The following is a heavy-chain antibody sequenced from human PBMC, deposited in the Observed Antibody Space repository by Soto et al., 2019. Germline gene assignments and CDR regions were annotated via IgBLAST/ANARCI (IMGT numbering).Heavy chain of an antibody. CDR1: GFTFSSYG. CDR3: ARVGAPYYYYGMDV. V-gene: IGHV3-33*01. J-gene: IGHJ6*02. D-gene: IGHD1-26*01. CDR2: IWYDGSNK. Sequence: HPGGSLRLSCAASGFTFSSYGMHWVRQAPGKGLEWVAVIWYDGSNKYYADSVKGRFTISRDNSKNTLYLQMNSLRAEDTAVYYCARVGAPYYYYGMDVWGQGTTVTVSS.